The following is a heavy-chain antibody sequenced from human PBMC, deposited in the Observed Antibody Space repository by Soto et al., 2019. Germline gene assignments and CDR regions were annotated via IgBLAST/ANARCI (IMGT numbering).Heavy chain of an antibody. CDR2: ISYDGSNK. D-gene: IGHD6-6*01. J-gene: IGHJ6*02. V-gene: IGHV3-30-3*01. Sequence: PGGSLRLSCAASGFTFSSYAMHWVRQAPGKGLEWVAVISYDGSNKYYADSVKGRFTISRDNSKNTLYLQMNSLRAEDTAVYYCARDDLWQLVGDYYGMDVWGQGTTVTVSS. CDR1: GFTFSSYA. CDR3: ARDDLWQLVGDYYGMDV.